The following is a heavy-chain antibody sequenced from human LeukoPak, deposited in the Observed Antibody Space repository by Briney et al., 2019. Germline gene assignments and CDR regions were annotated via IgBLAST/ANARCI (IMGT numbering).Heavy chain of an antibody. D-gene: IGHD2-2*01. Sequence: ASVKVSCKASGGTFSSYTISWVRQAPGQGLEWMGRIIPILGIANYAQKFQGRVTITADKSTSTAYMELSSLRSEDTAVYYCAGEYCSSTSCSYYFDYWGQGTLVTVSS. V-gene: IGHV1-69*04. CDR1: GGTFSSYT. CDR2: IIPILGIA. CDR3: AGEYCSSTSCSYYFDY. J-gene: IGHJ4*02.